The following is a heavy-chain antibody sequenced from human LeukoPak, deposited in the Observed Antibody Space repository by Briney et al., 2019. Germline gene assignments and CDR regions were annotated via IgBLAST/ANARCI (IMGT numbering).Heavy chain of an antibody. Sequence: GGSLRLSCAASGFTFSSYAMSWVRQAPGKGLEWVSAIGGSGGSTYYADSVKGRFTISRDNSKNTLYLQMNSLRAEDTAVYYCAKVLGPTRGECYFDYWGQGTLVTVSS. D-gene: IGHD3-16*01. V-gene: IGHV3-23*01. CDR3: AKVLGPTRGECYFDY. CDR1: GFTFSSYA. CDR2: IGGSGGST. J-gene: IGHJ4*02.